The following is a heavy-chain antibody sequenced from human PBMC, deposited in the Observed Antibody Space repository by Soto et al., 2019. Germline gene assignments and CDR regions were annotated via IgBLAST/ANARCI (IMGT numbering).Heavy chain of an antibody. CDR2: MSYDGSNK. CDR1: VLTFSSYI. Sequence: PGRSMRRSCAASVLTFSSYIMHGGPQAPRNGLEWVAVMSYDGSNKYYAAPVKGRLTISRDNAKNTLDLHMISLRAEDTAVYYCRRDPPGIGVDFWGQGTLVSVS. CDR3: RRDPPGIGVDF. V-gene: IGHV3-30*03. J-gene: IGHJ4*02.